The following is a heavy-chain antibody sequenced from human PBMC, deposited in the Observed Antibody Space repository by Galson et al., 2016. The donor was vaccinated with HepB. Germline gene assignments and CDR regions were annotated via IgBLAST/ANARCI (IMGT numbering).Heavy chain of an antibody. Sequence: SLRLSCAASGFTFRGSAMHWVRQASGKGLEWVGRIRSKANSYATAYAASVKGRFTISRDDSKNTAYLQMNSLKTEDTAVYYCTRHISRTDTAMVYGFDPWGQGTLVIVSA. CDR1: GFTFRGSA. D-gene: IGHD5-18*01. J-gene: IGHJ5*02. CDR3: TRHISRTDTAMVYGFDP. CDR2: IRSKANSYAT. V-gene: IGHV3-73*01.